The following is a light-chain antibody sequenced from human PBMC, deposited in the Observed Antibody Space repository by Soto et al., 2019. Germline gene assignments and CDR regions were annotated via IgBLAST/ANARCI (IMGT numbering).Light chain of an antibody. J-gene: IGKJ4*02. CDR1: QSVSSSY. CDR3: QPYNNWPLT. Sequence: IVLTQSPATLSLSTGERATLTCGASQSVSSSYLAWYQQKPGLAPRLLIYDASTRATGVPARFSGSRSGPEFTLTINSLQSEDFAIYYCQPYNNWPLTFGGGTKVDIK. V-gene: IGKV3-15*01. CDR2: DAS.